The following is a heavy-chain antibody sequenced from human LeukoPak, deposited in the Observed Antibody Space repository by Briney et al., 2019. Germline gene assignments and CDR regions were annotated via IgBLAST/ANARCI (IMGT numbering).Heavy chain of an antibody. V-gene: IGHV3-9*01. D-gene: IGHD3-10*01. CDR2: ISWNSGTI. CDR3: AKGMGSGSYYSPFDY. CDR1: GFTFDDYA. J-gene: IGHJ4*02. Sequence: PGRSLRLSCAASGFTFDDYAMHWVRQAPGKGLEWVSGISWNSGTIAYADSAKGRFTISRDNAKNSLYLQMNSLRAEDTALYYCAKGMGSGSYYSPFDYWGQGTLVTVSS.